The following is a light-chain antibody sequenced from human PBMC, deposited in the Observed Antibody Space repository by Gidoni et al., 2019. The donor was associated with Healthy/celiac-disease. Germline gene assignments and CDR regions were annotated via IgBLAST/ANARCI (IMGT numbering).Light chain of an antibody. CDR1: QSVSSY. CDR2: DAS. Sequence: EIVLTQSPATLSLSPGDRATLSCRASQSVSSYLAWYQQKPGQAPRLLIYDASNRATGIPARFSGSGSGTDFTLTISSLEPEDFAVYYCQHLGTFGQGSKVEIK. V-gene: IGKV3-11*01. CDR3: QHLGT. J-gene: IGKJ1*01.